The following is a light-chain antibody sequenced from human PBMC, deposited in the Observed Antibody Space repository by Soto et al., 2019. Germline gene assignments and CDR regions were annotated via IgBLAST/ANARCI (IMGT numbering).Light chain of an antibody. CDR2: GGS. V-gene: IGKV3D-20*02. CDR3: QQRSNWPLT. Sequence: EIVLTQSPGTLSLSPGERATLSCRASEFVTSTYLAWYQQKPGQAPRLLIYGGSNRATGIPDRFRGSGSGTDFTLTIRSLEPEDFAVYYCQQRSNWPLTFGGGTKVDIK. CDR1: EFVTSTY. J-gene: IGKJ4*01.